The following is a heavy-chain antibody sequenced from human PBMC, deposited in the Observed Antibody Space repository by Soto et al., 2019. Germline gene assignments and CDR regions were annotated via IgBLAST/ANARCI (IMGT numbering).Heavy chain of an antibody. CDR1: GFTFSDHY. J-gene: IGHJ4*02. V-gene: IGHV3-72*01. D-gene: IGHD3-22*01. CDR2: TRNMANSYTT. Sequence: GGSLRLSCATSGFTFSDHYMDWVRQAPGKGLEWVGRTRNMANSYTTVYAASVRGRFTISRDESKNSLYLQMNSLKTEDTAMYYCARVDISGYRPFDYWGQGTLVTVSS. CDR3: ARVDISGYRPFDY.